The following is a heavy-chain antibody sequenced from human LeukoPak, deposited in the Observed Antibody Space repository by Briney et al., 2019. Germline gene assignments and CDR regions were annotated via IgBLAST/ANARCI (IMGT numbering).Heavy chain of an antibody. CDR3: ARAPPYYDSSGYYFDH. CDR2: IYYSGST. D-gene: IGHD3-22*01. J-gene: IGHJ4*02. CDR1: GGSISSGDYY. V-gene: IGHV4-30-4*01. Sequence: PSQTLSLTCTVSGGSISSGDYYWSWIRQPPGKGLEWIGYIYYSGSTYYNPSLKSRVTISVDTSKNQFSLKLSSVTAADTAVYYCARAPPYYDSSGYYFDHWGQGTLVTVSS.